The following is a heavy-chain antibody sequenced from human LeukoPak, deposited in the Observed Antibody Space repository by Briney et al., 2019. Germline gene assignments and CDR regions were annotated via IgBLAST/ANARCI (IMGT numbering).Heavy chain of an antibody. J-gene: IGHJ5*02. CDR1: GYTFTGYY. Sequence: ASVKVSCKASGYTFTGYYIYWVRQAPGQGLEWMGWINPNSGGTNYAQKFQGRVAMTRDTSVNTAYMELSRLRSDDTAVYYCARVDSEYCSSTSCYKWFDPWGQVTLVTVSS. D-gene: IGHD2-2*02. V-gene: IGHV1-2*02. CDR3: ARVDSEYCSSTSCYKWFDP. CDR2: INPNSGGT.